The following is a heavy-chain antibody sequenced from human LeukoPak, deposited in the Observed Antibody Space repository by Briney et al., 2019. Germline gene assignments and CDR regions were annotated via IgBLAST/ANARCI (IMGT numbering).Heavy chain of an antibody. D-gene: IGHD6-19*01. V-gene: IGHV3-74*01. CDR3: ATKQWLAPPPDS. Sequence: PGGSLRLSCAASGFTFSKYWMLWVRHAPGKGLESVSQINTDGTVTTYADSVKGRFTVSRDNADNTMFLQMNSVRDEDTAVYYCATKQWLAPPPDSWGQGTPVTVSS. CDR2: INTDGTVT. CDR1: GFTFSKYW. J-gene: IGHJ4*02.